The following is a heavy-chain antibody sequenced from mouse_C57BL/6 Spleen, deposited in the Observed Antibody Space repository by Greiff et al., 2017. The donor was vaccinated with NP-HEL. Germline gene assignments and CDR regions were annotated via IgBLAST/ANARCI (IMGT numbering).Heavy chain of an antibody. D-gene: IGHD1-1*01. Sequence: EVKLEESGGGLVKPGGSLKLSCAASGFTFSSYTMSWVRQTPEKRLEWVATISGGGGNTYYPDSVKGRFTISRDNAKNTLYLQMSSLRSEDTALYYCARPSDYYGSSYDYWGQGTSVTVSS. V-gene: IGHV5-9*01. J-gene: IGHJ4*01. CDR1: GFTFSSYT. CDR3: ARPSDYYGSSYDY. CDR2: ISGGGGNT.